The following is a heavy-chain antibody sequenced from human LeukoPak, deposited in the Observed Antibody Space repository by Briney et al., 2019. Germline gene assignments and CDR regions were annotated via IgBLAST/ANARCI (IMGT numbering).Heavy chain of an antibody. J-gene: IGHJ4*02. Sequence: GGSLRLSCAASGFTFSSYSMNWVREAPGKGLEWVSSISSSSSYIYYADSVKGRFTISRDNAKNSPYLQMNSLRAEDTAVYYCARDGQQLSPPEFDYWGQGTLVTVSS. CDR3: ARDGQQLSPPEFDY. CDR2: ISSSSSYI. V-gene: IGHV3-21*01. D-gene: IGHD5-18*01. CDR1: GFTFSSYS.